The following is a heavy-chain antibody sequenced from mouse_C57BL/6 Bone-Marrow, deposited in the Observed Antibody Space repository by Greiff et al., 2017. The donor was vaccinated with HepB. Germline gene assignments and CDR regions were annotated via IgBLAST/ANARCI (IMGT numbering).Heavy chain of an antibody. J-gene: IGHJ1*03. D-gene: IGHD1-1*01. CDR1: GYSFTSYY. Sequence: QVQLQQSGPELVKPGASVKISCKASGYSFTSYYIHWVKQRPGQGLEWIGWIYPGSGNTKYNEKFKGKATLTADTSSSTAYMQLSSLTSEDSAVYYCARFITTVVATDWYFDVWGTGTTVTVSS. V-gene: IGHV1-66*01. CDR3: ARFITTVVATDWYFDV. CDR2: IYPGSGNT.